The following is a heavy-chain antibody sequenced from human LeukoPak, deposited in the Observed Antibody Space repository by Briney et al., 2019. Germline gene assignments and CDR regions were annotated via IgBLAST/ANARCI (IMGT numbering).Heavy chain of an antibody. J-gene: IGHJ3*02. CDR2: INHSGST. Sequence: SETLSLTCAVYGGSFSGYYWSWIRQPPGKGLEWIGEINHSGSTYYNPSLKSRVTISVDTSKNQFSLKLSSVTAADTAVYYCARRKFWYYYDSSGYYLDAFDIWGQGTMVTVSS. CDR1: GGSFSGYY. V-gene: IGHV4-34*01. D-gene: IGHD3-22*01. CDR3: ARRKFWYYYDSSGYYLDAFDI.